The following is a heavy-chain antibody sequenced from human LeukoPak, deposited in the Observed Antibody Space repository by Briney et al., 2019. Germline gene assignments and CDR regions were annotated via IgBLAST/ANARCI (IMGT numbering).Heavy chain of an antibody. D-gene: IGHD3-22*01. V-gene: IGHV4-39*01. CDR2: IYYSGRT. Sequence: SETLSLTCSVSGDSISRSDSYWDWIRQPPGKGLQWIGTIYYSGRTYYSPSLKSRVTMSVDTSSNQFSLNLRSVTAADTAVYYCARRRYYDGSGYLEWGQGTLLSVSS. J-gene: IGHJ1*01. CDR3: ARRRYYDGSGYLE. CDR1: GDSISRSDSY.